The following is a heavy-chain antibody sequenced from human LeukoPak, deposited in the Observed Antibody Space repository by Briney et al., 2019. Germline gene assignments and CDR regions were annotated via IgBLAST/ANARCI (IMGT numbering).Heavy chain of an antibody. J-gene: IGHJ4*02. CDR2: IRYDGSNK. V-gene: IGHV3-30*02. CDR1: GFTFSSYG. Sequence: PGGSLRLSCAASGFTFSSYGMHWVRQAPGKGLEWVAFIRYDGSNKYYADSVKGRFTISRDNSKNTLYLQMNSLRAEDTAVYYCARGYCSSTSCYGLDYWGQGTPVTVSS. CDR3: ARGYCSSTSCYGLDY. D-gene: IGHD2-2*01.